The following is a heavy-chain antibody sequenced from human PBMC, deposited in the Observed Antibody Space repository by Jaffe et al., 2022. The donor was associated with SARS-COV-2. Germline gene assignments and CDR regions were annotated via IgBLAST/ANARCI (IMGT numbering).Heavy chain of an antibody. V-gene: IGHV3-21*01. J-gene: IGHJ4*02. CDR2: ISSSSSYI. CDR3: ASGFGGSTIVVGY. D-gene: IGHD1-26*01. CDR1: GFTFSSYS. Sequence: EVQLVESGGGLVKPGGSLRLSCAASGFTFSSYSMNWVRQAPGKGLEWVSSISSSSSYIYYADSVKGRFTISRDNAKNSLYLQMNSLRAEDTAVYYCASGFGGSTIVVGYWGQGTLVTVSS.